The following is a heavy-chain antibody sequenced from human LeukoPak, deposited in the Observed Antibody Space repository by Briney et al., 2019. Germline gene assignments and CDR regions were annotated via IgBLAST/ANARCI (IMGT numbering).Heavy chain of an antibody. V-gene: IGHV4-31*03. CDR2: IFYSGTT. J-gene: IGHJ5*02. CDR1: DGSISSGAYY. D-gene: IGHD3-10*01. Sequence: SETLSLTCTVSDGSISSGAYYWGWIRQHPGKGLEWIGYIFYSGTTYYNPSLKSRVTISVDTSKNQFSLKLSSVTAADTAVYYCVRSSLSYDSGTFGNWFDPWGQGTQVTVSS. CDR3: VRSSLSYDSGTFGNWFDP.